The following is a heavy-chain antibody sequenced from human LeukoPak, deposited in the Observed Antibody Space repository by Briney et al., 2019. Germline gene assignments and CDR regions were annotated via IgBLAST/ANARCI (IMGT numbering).Heavy chain of an antibody. CDR2: ISDDGSNT. Sequence: GGSLRLSCTASGFTLSSFGMHWVRQAPGKGLEWVAVISDDGSNTYYADSVKGRFTVSRDNSRNTVNLQMNSLRGEDTAVYYCARAPVRGAVAGVDYWGQGTLVTVSS. CDR1: GFTLSSFG. D-gene: IGHD6-19*01. V-gene: IGHV3-30*03. J-gene: IGHJ4*02. CDR3: ARAPVRGAVAGVDY.